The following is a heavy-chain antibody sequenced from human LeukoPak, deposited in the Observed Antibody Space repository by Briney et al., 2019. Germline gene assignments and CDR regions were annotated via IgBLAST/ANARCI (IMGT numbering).Heavy chain of an antibody. CDR3: ARVVAAAGHVFDY. CDR2: INPNSGGT. J-gene: IGHJ4*02. V-gene: IGHV1-2*02. CDR1: GYTFRSYD. D-gene: IGHD6-13*01. Sequence: ASVKVSCKASGYTFRSYDFNWVRQAPGQGLEWMGWINPNSGGTNYAQKFQGRVTMTRDTSISTAYMELSRLRSDDTAVYYCARVVAAAGHVFDYWGQGTLVTVSS.